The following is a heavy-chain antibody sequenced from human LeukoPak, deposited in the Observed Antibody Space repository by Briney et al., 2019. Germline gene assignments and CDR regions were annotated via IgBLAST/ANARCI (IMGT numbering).Heavy chain of an antibody. Sequence: SETLSLTCTVSGGSVSSGTYYWSWIRQPPGEGLEWIGYIYYSGSTNYNPSLKSRVTISVDTSKNQFSLKLSSVTAADTAVYYCGGVKGNWYFDLWGRSTLVTVSS. CDR3: GGVKGNWYFDL. J-gene: IGHJ2*01. CDR2: IYYSGST. CDR1: GGSVSSGTYY. V-gene: IGHV4-61*01.